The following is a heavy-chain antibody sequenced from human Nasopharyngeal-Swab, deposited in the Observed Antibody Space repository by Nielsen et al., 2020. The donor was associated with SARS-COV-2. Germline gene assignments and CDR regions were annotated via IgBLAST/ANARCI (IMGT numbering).Heavy chain of an antibody. Sequence: SETLSLTCAVYGGSFSGYYWSCIRQLPGKGLEWIGEINHSGSTNYNPSLKSRVTISVDTSKNQFSLKLRSVTAADTAVYYCARRLQLWSPYYYYGMDVWGQGTTVTVSS. CDR3: ARRLQLWSPYYYYGMDV. D-gene: IGHD5-18*01. J-gene: IGHJ6*02. V-gene: IGHV4-34*01. CDR2: INHSGST. CDR1: GGSFSGYY.